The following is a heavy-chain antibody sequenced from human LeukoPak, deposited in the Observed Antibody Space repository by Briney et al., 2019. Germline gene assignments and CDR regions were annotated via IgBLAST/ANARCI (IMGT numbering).Heavy chain of an antibody. CDR1: GGSISSYY. CDR3: ACSSSSWYIYAFDI. CDR2: IYYSGST. J-gene: IGHJ3*02. Sequence: KPSETLSLTCTVSGGSISSYYWSWIRQPPGKGLEWIGYIYYSGSTNYNPSLKGRVTISVDTSKNQFSLKLSSVTAADTAVYYCACSSSSWYIYAFDIWGQGTMVTVSS. D-gene: IGHD6-13*01. V-gene: IGHV4-59*08.